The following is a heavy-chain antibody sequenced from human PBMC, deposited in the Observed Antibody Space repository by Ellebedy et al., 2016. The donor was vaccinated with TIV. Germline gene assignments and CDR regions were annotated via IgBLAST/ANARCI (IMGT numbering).Heavy chain of an antibody. D-gene: IGHD6-19*01. CDR2: INHSGST. Sequence: MPGGSLRLSCAVYGGSFSGYYWSWIRQPPGKGLEWIGEINHSGSTNYNPSLKSRVTISVDTSKNQFSLKLSSVTAADTAVYYCARYSSGWYRYFDYWGQGTLVTVSS. V-gene: IGHV4-34*01. J-gene: IGHJ4*02. CDR3: ARYSSGWYRYFDY. CDR1: GGSFSGYY.